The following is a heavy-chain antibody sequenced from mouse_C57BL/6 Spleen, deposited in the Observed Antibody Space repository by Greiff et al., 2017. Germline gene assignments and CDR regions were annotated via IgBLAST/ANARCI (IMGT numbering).Heavy chain of an antibody. D-gene: IGHD2-4*01. CDR3: TRGDYDSRFAY. CDR2: IDPETGGT. V-gene: IGHV1-15*01. CDR1: GYTFTDYE. Sequence: QVQLQQSGAELVRPGASVTLSCKASGYTFTDYEMHWVKQTPVHGLEWIGAIDPETGGTAYNEKFKGKAILTADKSSSTAYMELRSLTSEDSAVYYCTRGDYDSRFAYWGQGTMVTVSA. J-gene: IGHJ3*01.